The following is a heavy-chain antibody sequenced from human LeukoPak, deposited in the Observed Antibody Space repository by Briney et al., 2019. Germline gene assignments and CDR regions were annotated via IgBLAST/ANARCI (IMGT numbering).Heavy chain of an antibody. CDR1: GFTFSSYW. V-gene: IGHV3-7*01. CDR3: ASLDYCSSTSCYPGGNWFDP. CDR2: IKQDGSEK. Sequence: QPGGSLRLSCVASGFTFSSYWMSWVRQAPGKGLEWVANIKQDGSEKYYVDSVKGRFTISRDNAKNSLYLQMNSLRAEDTAVYYCASLDYCSSTSCYPGGNWFDPWGQGTLVTVSS. D-gene: IGHD2-2*01. J-gene: IGHJ5*02.